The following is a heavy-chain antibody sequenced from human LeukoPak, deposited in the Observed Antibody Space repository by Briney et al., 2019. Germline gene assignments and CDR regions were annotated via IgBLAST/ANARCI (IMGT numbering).Heavy chain of an antibody. V-gene: IGHV1-2*02. CDR2: INPNSGGT. CDR1: GYTFTGYY. D-gene: IGHD3-10*01. J-gene: IGHJ6*02. CDR3: ARGTGSGSYSHYYYGMDV. Sequence: ASVKVSCKASGYTFTGYYMHWLRQAPGQGLEWMGWINPNSGGTNYAQKFQGRVTMTRDTSISTAYMELSRLRSDDTAVYYCARGTGSGSYSHYYYGMDVWGQGTTVTVSS.